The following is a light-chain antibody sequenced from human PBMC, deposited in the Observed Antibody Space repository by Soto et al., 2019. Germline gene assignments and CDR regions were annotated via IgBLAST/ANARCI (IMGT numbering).Light chain of an antibody. CDR1: SSNIGAGYD. V-gene: IGLV1-40*01. Sequence: QSVLAQPPSVSGAPGQRVTISCTGSSSNIGAGYDVHWYQQLPGTAPKLLIYGNSNRPSGVPDRFSGSKSGTSASLAITGLQAEEEAEYYCQSYDSSLSVYVFGTGTKVPVL. J-gene: IGLJ1*01. CDR3: QSYDSSLSVYV. CDR2: GNS.